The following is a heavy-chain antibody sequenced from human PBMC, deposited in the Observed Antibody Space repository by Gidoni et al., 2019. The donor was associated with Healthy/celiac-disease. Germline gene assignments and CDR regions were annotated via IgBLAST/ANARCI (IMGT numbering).Heavy chain of an antibody. CDR3: AKDSWQWLVLNWYFDL. CDR1: GFTFSSYG. V-gene: IGHV3-30*18. J-gene: IGHJ2*01. CDR2: ISYDGSNK. Sequence: QVQLVESGGGVVQPGRSLRLSCAASGFTFSSYGMHWVRQAPGKGLEWVAVISYDGSNKYYADSVKGRFTISRDNSKNTLYLQMNSLRAEDTAVYYCAKDSWQWLVLNWYFDLWGRGTLVTVSS. D-gene: IGHD6-19*01.